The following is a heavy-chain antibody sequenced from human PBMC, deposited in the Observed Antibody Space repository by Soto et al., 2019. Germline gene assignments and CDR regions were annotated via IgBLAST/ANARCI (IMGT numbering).Heavy chain of an antibody. D-gene: IGHD2-15*01. CDR3: ARLGYCSCGSGYFSYYCGMDV. V-gene: IGHV4-59*02. CDR1: GGSVSSYY. Sequence: SETLSLTCTVSGGSVSSYYWSWIRQPPGKGLEWIGYIYYSGSTNYNPSLKSRVTISVDTSKNQFSLKLSSVTAADTAVYYCARLGYCSCGSGYFSYYCGMDVWGQRTTVTV. J-gene: IGHJ6*02. CDR2: IYYSGST.